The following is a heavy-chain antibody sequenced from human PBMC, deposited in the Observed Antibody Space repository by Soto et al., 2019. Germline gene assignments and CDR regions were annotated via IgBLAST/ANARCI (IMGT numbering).Heavy chain of an antibody. Sequence: QVQLVQSGAEVKKPGSSVKVSCKASGGTFSSYAISWVRQAPGQGLEWMGGIIPIFGTANYAQKFQGRVTXNAXEXRSTAYMELSSLRSEDTAVYYCARLGYCSGGSCVDYWGQGTLVTVSS. V-gene: IGHV1-69*12. CDR2: IIPIFGTA. D-gene: IGHD2-15*01. CDR3: ARLGYCSGGSCVDY. J-gene: IGHJ4*02. CDR1: GGTFSSYA.